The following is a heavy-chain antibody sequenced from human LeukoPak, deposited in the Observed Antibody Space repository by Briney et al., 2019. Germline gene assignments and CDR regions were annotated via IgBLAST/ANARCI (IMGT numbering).Heavy chain of an antibody. CDR2: IHTGSGGI. J-gene: IGHJ1*01. Sequence: GGSLRLSCVASGFTFSSFTMNWVRQAPGKEPEWVSYIHTGSGGIYYADSVKGRFTISRDNAKNTLYLQMNSLRVEDTAVYYCARGDYYDSSGHSQYFQHWGQGTRVTVSS. V-gene: IGHV3-48*01. D-gene: IGHD3-22*01. CDR1: GFTFSSFT. CDR3: ARGDYYDSSGHSQYFQH.